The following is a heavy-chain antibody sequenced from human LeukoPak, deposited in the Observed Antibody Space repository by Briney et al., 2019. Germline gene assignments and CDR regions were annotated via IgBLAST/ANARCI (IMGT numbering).Heavy chain of an antibody. CDR1: GYTFTGYY. J-gene: IGHJ5*02. Sequence: VKVSCKASGYTFTGYYMHWVRQAPGRGLEWMGWINPNSGGTNYAQKFQGRVTMTRDTSISTAYMELSRLRSDDTAVYYCARAGRGIAATGTSFWFDPWGQGTLVTVSS. CDR3: ARAGRGIAATGTSFWFDP. V-gene: IGHV1-2*02. D-gene: IGHD6-13*01. CDR2: INPNSGGT.